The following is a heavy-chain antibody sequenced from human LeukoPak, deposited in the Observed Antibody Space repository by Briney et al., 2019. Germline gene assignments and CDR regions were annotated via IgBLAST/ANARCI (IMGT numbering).Heavy chain of an antibody. Sequence: SETLSLTCTVSGGSISSYYWSWIRQPPGKGLEWIGYIYYSGSTNYNPSLKSRVTISVDTSKNQFSLKLSSVTAADTAVYYCASSYIVGATFDYWGQGTLVTVSS. CDR1: GGSISSYY. V-gene: IGHV4-59*08. CDR2: IYYSGST. J-gene: IGHJ4*02. D-gene: IGHD1-26*01. CDR3: ASSYIVGATFDY.